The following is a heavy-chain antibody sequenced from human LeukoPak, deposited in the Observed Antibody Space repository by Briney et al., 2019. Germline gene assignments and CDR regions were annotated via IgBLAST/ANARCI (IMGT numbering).Heavy chain of an antibody. Sequence: SETLSLTCTVSGGSISSGGYYWSWIRQHPGKGLEFIGYIYNSVSTNYNPTLKSRVSISVDTSKNHFSLNLSSVTAADTAVYYCARQIAVAGGGCGYWGQGTVVTVSS. V-gene: IGHV4-31*03. CDR1: GGSISSGGYY. CDR3: ARQIAVAGGGCGY. CDR2: IYNSVST. J-gene: IGHJ4*02. D-gene: IGHD6-19*01.